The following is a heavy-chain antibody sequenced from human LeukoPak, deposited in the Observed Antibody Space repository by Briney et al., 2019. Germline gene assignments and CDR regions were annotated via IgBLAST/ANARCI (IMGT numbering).Heavy chain of an antibody. CDR3: ARVRGSGGGVRGVISRYGMDV. CDR1: GFTFSSYA. Sequence: GGSLRLSCAASGFTFSSYAMHWVRQAPGKGLEWVAVISYDGSNKYYADSVKGRFTISRDNSKNTLYLQTNSLRAEDTAVYYCARVRGSGGGVRGVISRYGMDVWGQGTTVTVSS. CDR2: ISYDGSNK. J-gene: IGHJ6*02. D-gene: IGHD3-10*01. V-gene: IGHV3-30-3*01.